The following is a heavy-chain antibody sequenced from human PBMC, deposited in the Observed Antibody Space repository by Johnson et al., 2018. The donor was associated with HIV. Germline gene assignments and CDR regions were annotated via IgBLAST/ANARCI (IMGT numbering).Heavy chain of an antibody. Sequence: EVQLVESGGGLVQPGGSLRLSCAVSGFAFDHYAMHWVRQAPGKGLEWVSLISWDGGSSYYADSVQGRFTISRDNSKNSLYLQMNSLRPEDTALYFCAKDSDTYYDGSGDAFDVWGQGTMVTVSS. V-gene: IGHV3-43D*03. CDR3: AKDSDTYYDGSGDAFDV. J-gene: IGHJ3*01. D-gene: IGHD3-16*01. CDR1: GFAFDHYA. CDR2: ISWDGGSS.